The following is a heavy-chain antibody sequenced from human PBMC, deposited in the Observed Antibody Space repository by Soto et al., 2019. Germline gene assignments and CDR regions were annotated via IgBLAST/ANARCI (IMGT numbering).Heavy chain of an antibody. CDR3: VHSPNVAMDH. V-gene: IGHV4-34*01. CDR1: GVSFVGFY. J-gene: IGHJ4*01. CDR2: VGQTETT. Sequence: LSLTCLEYGVSFVGFYWGWGRSSLGKRLEGTGEVGQTETTFYSPTLKTRVSISADTSKKQFSLSLTYLSAAESAVYCCVHSPNVAMDHWGHGTLVTVSS. D-gene: IGHD2-15*01.